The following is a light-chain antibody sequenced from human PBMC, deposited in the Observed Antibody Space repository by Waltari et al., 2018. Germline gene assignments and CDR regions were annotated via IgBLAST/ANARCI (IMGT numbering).Light chain of an antibody. CDR3: QQANTFPPWT. Sequence: DIQMTQSPSSVSASVGDRVTITCRASQDIRSWLAWYQQKPGKAPKLLIYAASSLHSGVPSRFSGSGSGTDFTLTISSLQPEDFATYYCQQANTFPPWTFGQGTKVEIK. V-gene: IGKV1-12*01. CDR2: AAS. CDR1: QDIRSW. J-gene: IGKJ1*01.